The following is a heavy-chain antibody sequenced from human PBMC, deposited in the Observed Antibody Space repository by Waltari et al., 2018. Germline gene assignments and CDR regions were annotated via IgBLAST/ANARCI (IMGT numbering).Heavy chain of an antibody. CDR1: ALTFSTYW. D-gene: IGHD3-10*01. CDR2: SNPEGRTT. Sequence: EGQLVESGGDLVQPGGSLRLSCAASALTFSTYWMHWVRQAPGKGLVCVARSNPEGRTTTYADSVGGRFSISRDNAKNTLYLQMNSRTVEDTAVYFCARSMNYGPDYWGRGTLVTVSS. CDR3: ARSMNYGPDY. J-gene: IGHJ4*02. V-gene: IGHV3-74*01.